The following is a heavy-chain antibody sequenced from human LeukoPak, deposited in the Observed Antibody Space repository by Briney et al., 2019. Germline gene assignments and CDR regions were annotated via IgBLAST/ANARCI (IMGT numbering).Heavy chain of an antibody. CDR1: GGSISSYY. CDR3: ARDRKQAGSSLWFDP. Sequence: PSETLSLTCTVSGGSISSYYWSWIRQPAGKGLEWIGRIYTSGSTNYNPSLKSRVTMSVDTSKNQFSLKLSSVTAADTAVYYCARDRKQAGSSLWFDPWGQGTLVTVSS. CDR2: IYTSGST. J-gene: IGHJ5*02. V-gene: IGHV4-4*07. D-gene: IGHD6-6*01.